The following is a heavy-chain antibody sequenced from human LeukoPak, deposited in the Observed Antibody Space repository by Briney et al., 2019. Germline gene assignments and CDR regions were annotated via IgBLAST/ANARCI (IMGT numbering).Heavy chain of an antibody. J-gene: IGHJ3*02. CDR1: GYTFTSYG. CDR2: SSAYNGNT. V-gene: IGHV1-18*01. CDR3: AGDQDYYGSGSFYAFDI. Sequence: ASVKVSCKASGYTFTSYGSSGVRQAPGQGLEWMGWSSAYNGNTNYAQKLQGRVTMTTDTSTSTAYMELRSLRFDDPAVYYCAGDQDYYGSGSFYAFDIWGQGTMVTVSS. D-gene: IGHD3-10*01.